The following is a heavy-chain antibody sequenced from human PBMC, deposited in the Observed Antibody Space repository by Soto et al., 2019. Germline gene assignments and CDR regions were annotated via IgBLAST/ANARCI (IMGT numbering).Heavy chain of an antibody. CDR1: GGSISSGGYY. V-gene: IGHV4-31*03. J-gene: IGHJ6*02. Sequence: SETLSLTCTVSGGSISSGGYYWSWIRQHPGKGLEWIGYIYYSGSTYYNPSLKSRVTISVDTSKNQFSLELSSVTAADTAVYYCARGRSELERRYNYYYGMDVWGQGTTVTVSS. D-gene: IGHD1-1*01. CDR2: IYYSGST. CDR3: ARGRSELERRYNYYYGMDV.